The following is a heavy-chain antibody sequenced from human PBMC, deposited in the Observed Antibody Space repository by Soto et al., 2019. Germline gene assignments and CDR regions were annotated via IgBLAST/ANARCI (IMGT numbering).Heavy chain of an antibody. CDR2: IYYSGST. D-gene: IGHD4-17*01. CDR1: GGSISSSSYY. Sequence: QLQLQESGPGLVKPSETLSLTCTVSGGSISSSSYYWGWIRQPPGKGLEWIGSIYYSGSTYYNPSLKSRVTISVDTSKNQFSLKLSSVTAADTAVYYCARHPLHDYGDQYFDYWGQGTLVTVSS. J-gene: IGHJ4*02. CDR3: ARHPLHDYGDQYFDY. V-gene: IGHV4-39*01.